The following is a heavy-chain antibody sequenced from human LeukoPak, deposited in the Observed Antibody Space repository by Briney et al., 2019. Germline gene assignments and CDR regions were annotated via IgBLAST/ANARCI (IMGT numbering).Heavy chain of an antibody. J-gene: IGHJ6*04. CDR3: ARHEGDDFWTAFPNYNYALDV. CDR2: IFFRGST. V-gene: IGHV4-59*08. CDR1: GGSISGYY. D-gene: IGHD3/OR15-3a*01. Sequence: SETLSLTCTVSGGSISGYYWSWIRQPPGKGLEWIGFIFFRGSTNYNPSLTGRVTMSVNTSKNHFSLKLSSVTAADTAVYYCARHEGDDFWTAFPNYNYALDVWGKGTTVTVSS.